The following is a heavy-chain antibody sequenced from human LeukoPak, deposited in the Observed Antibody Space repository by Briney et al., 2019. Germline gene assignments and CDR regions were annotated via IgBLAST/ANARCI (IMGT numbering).Heavy chain of an antibody. J-gene: IGHJ4*02. V-gene: IGHV1-2*02. D-gene: IGHD3-22*01. CDR1: GYTFTDYY. CDR3: ARAMYYYDSSGYYDYFDY. CDR2: INPNSGGT. Sequence: ASVKVSCKASGYTFTDYYMHWVRQAPGQGLEWMGWINPNSGGTNYAQKFQGRVTMTRDTSISTAYMELSRLRSDDTAVYYCARAMYYYDSSGYYDYFDYWGQGTLVTVSS.